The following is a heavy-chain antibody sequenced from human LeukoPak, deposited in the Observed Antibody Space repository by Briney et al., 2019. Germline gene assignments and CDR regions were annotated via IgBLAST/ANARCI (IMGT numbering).Heavy chain of an antibody. CDR1: GFTFGSYG. CDR3: ARQNGRRFGDLWNEN. Sequence: GSLRLSCAASGFTFGSYGMHWVRQAPGKGLEWIGSVFHSESPLYNPSLKSRLTILVDTSKNQFSLELSSVAAADTAVYYCARQNGRRFGDLWNENWGQGILVTVTS. J-gene: IGHJ4*02. V-gene: IGHV4-38-2*01. CDR2: VFHSESP. D-gene: IGHD3-10*01.